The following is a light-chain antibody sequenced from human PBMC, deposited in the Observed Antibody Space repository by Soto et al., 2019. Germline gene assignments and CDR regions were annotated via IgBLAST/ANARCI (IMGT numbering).Light chain of an antibody. J-gene: IGKJ5*01. CDR3: QQLNSYPIT. V-gene: IGKV1-9*01. CDR1: QGISTF. Sequence: DIQLTQSPSFLSASVGDRVTITCRASQGISTFLAWYQLKPGKAPKLLIYAASTLQSGVPSRFSGSGSGTELTLTISSLQTEDFATYYCQQLNSYPITFGPGTRLEIK. CDR2: AAS.